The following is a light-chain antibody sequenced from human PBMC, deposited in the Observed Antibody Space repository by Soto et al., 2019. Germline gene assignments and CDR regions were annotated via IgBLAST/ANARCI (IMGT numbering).Light chain of an antibody. CDR2: GAS. CDR1: QSISSNY. Sequence: VLTQSPATLSLSPGERATLSCRASQSISSNYLGWYQQKRGQAPRLLIYGASSRATGIPDRFSGSGSGTDFTLTISRLEPEDFAVYYCQQYGSSTQITFGQGTRLEIK. V-gene: IGKV3-20*01. CDR3: QQYGSSTQIT. J-gene: IGKJ5*01.